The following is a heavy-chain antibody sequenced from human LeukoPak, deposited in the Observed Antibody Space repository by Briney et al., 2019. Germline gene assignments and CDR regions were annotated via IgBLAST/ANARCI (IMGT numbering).Heavy chain of an antibody. CDR1: GGTFSSYA. J-gene: IGHJ6*02. D-gene: IGHD3-9*01. CDR3: AKAPYYDIRGGMDV. V-gene: IGHV1-69*05. CDR2: IIPIFGTA. Sequence: AASVKVSCKASGGTFSSYAISWVRQAPGQGLEWMGGIIPIFGTANYAQKFQGRVTITTDESTSTAYMELSSLRAEDTAMYYCAKAPYYDIRGGMDVWGQGTTVTVSS.